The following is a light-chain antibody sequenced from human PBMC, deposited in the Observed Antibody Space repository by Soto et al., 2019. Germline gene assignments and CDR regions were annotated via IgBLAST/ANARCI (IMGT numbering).Light chain of an antibody. CDR1: QGISNF. V-gene: IGKV1-27*01. Sequence: DIQMTQSPSSLSASVGDRVTITCRATQGISNFLAWYQQKPGKVPKVLIYAASTLQSGVPSRFSGSGSGTEFTLTISSLQTADVATYYCQKYNSAPRTFGPGTKVDIK. CDR2: AAS. J-gene: IGKJ1*01. CDR3: QKYNSAPRT.